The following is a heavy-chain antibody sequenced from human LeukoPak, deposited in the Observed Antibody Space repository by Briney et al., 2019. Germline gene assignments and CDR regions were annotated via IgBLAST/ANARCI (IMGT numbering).Heavy chain of an antibody. J-gene: IGHJ6*03. D-gene: IGHD1-26*01. CDR2: ITSDSRYK. Sequence: GGSLSLSFAASGFPFSSYSMNWVRPAPGKGLEWLSSITSDSRYKYYWDSVKGRFTISRDNAKNSLFLQIDSLRAEDTAVYYCARDPYSGTYGHLYYYYMDVWGKGTTVTISS. CDR1: GFPFSSYS. CDR3: ARDPYSGTYGHLYYYYMDV. V-gene: IGHV3-21*01.